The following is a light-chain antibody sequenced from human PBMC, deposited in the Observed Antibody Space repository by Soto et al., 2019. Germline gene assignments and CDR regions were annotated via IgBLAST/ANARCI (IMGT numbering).Light chain of an antibody. J-gene: IGLJ1*01. Sequence: QSALTQPASVSGSPGQSITISCTGTISDVGGYNYVSWYQQHPGKAPKLMIYDVSDRPSGVSNRFSGSKSGNTASLTISGLQAEDEADYYCSSYTSGFYVFGTGTKVTVL. CDR1: ISDVGGYNY. CDR2: DVS. V-gene: IGLV2-14*01. CDR3: SSYTSGFYV.